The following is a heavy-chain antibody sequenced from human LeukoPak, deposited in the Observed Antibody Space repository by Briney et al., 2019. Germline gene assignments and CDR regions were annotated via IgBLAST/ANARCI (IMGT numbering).Heavy chain of an antibody. J-gene: IGHJ4*02. CDR3: ARDRGYSYGLIDY. CDR1: GFTFSSYA. D-gene: IGHD5-18*01. CDR2: ISYDGSNK. V-gene: IGHV3-30*04. Sequence: PGRSLRLSCAASGFTFSSYAMHWVRQAPGKGLEGVAVISYDGSNKYYADSVKGRFTISRDNSKYTLYLQMNSLRAEDTAVYYCARDRGYSYGLIDYWGQGTLVTVSS.